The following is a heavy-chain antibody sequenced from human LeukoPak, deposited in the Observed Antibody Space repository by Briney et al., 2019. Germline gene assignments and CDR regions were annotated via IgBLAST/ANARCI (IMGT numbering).Heavy chain of an antibody. V-gene: IGHV3-48*03. D-gene: IGHD2-2*01. CDR2: ISSSVSTI. Sequence: HPGGSLILSCAASGFTFSSYEMNWVRQAPGKGLEWVSYISSSVSTIYYADSVKGRFTISRDNSKNTLYLQMNSLRAEDTALYYCVKHSAPVLAAARFDYWGQGNLVTVSS. CDR1: GFTFSSYE. J-gene: IGHJ4*02. CDR3: VKHSAPVLAAARFDY.